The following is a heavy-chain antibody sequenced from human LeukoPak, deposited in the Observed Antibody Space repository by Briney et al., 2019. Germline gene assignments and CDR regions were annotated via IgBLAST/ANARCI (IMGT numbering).Heavy chain of an antibody. J-gene: IGHJ4*02. CDR2: VDPEDGET. CDR1: GYTLTDYY. V-gene: IGHV1-69-2*01. CDR3: ATVGRYYGSGSYSGVDY. Sequence: ASVKVSCKVSGYTLTDYYMHWVQQAPGKGLEWMGLVDPEDGETIYAEKFQGRVTITADTSTDTAYMELSSLRSEDTAVYYCATVGRYYGSGSYSGVDYWGQGTLVTVSS. D-gene: IGHD3-10*01.